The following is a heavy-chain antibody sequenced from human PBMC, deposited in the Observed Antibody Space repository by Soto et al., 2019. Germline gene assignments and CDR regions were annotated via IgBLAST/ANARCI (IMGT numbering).Heavy chain of an antibody. D-gene: IGHD2-15*01. V-gene: IGHV3-49*03. CDR1: GFTFGDYA. Sequence: PVGSLRLSCTASGFTFGDYAMSWFRQAPGKGLEWVGFIRSKAYGGTTEYAASVKGRFTISRDDSKSIAYLQMNSLKTEDTAVYYCTAGVVVATRYENPPYNWFDPWGQGTLVTVSS. CDR2: IRSKAYGGTT. J-gene: IGHJ5*02. CDR3: TAGVVVATRYENPPYNWFDP.